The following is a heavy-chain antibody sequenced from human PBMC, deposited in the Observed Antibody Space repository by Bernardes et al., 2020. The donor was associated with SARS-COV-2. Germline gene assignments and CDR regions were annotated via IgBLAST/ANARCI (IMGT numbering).Heavy chain of an antibody. CDR3: AGGSGNYPYNFEY. V-gene: IGHV4-59*08. CDR2: VYYSGNS. Sequence: SETLSLTCIVSGGLINTYFWSWIRQPPGKGLEWIGDVYYSGNSNYNTSLKSRVTISLDTSKTQFFLRLDSVTAADTAVYYCAGGSGNYPYNFEYWVRGTLVAVSS. J-gene: IGHJ4*02. D-gene: IGHD1-26*01. CDR1: GGLINTYF.